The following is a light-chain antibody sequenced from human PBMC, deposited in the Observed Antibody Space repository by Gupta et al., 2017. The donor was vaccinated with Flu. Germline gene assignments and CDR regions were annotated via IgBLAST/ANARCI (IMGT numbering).Light chain of an antibody. CDR2: GAS. CDR1: QSVSSN. CDR3: QQYNDYLSYS. J-gene: IGKJ2*03. Sequence: SPGERATLSCRASQSVSSNLAWYQQKPGQAPRLLIYGASTRATAIPARFSGSGSGTEFTLTISSLQSEDFAVYFYQQYNDYLSYSFGQGTKLEIK. V-gene: IGKV3-15*01.